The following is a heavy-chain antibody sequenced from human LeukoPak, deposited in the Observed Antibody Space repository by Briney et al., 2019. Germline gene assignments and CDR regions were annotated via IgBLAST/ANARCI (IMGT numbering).Heavy chain of an antibody. CDR1: GFTFSSYR. Sequence: RGSLRLSCAASGFTFSSYRIHWVRQTPGKGLVWASRPYNDGRNTFYTDSEKGRFTISRDNAKNTLYLHKKRLRDGNTAVYNSARVNYYYYIVVWGKGATVTISS. V-gene: IGHV3-74*01. CDR2: PYNDGRNT. CDR3: ARVNYYYYIVV. J-gene: IGHJ6*03.